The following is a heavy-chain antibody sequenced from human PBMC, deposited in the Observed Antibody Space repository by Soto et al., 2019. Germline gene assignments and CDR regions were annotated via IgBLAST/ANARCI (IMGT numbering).Heavy chain of an antibody. D-gene: IGHD1-26*01. CDR3: ARHPVSGIYAYYYGMDV. Sequence: QVQLVQSGAEVKKPGSSVKVSCKASGGTFSSYAISWVRQAPGQGLEWMGGIIPIFGTANYAQKFQGRVTITADESTSTAYMELCSLRSEDTAVYYCARHPVSGIYAYYYGMDVWGQGTTVTVSS. CDR2: IIPIFGTA. CDR1: GGTFSSYA. V-gene: IGHV1-69*12. J-gene: IGHJ6*02.